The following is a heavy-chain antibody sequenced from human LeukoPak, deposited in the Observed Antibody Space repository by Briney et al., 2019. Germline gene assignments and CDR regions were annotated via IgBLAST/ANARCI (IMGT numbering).Heavy chain of an antibody. CDR1: GGPISSYY. CDR2: IYYSGST. D-gene: IGHD4-17*01. V-gene: IGHV4-59*01. CDR3: ARDGDYVL. Sequence: SETLSLTCTVSGGPISSYYWSWIRQPPGKGLEWIGYIYYSGSTNCNPSLKSRVTISVDTSKNQFSLKLSSVTAADTAVYYCARDGDYVLWGQGTLVTVSS. J-gene: IGHJ4*02.